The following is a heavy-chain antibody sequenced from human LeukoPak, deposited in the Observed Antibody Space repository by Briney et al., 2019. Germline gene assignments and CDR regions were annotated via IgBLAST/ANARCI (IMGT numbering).Heavy chain of an antibody. J-gene: IGHJ3*02. Sequence: GESLKISCKGSGYSFTSYWIGWVRQMPGKGLEWMGIIYPGDSDTRYSPSFQGQVTISADKSISTAYLQWSSLKASDTAMYYCAGIRGGPSYGYGGFAFDIWGQGTMVTVSS. D-gene: IGHD5-18*01. V-gene: IGHV5-51*01. CDR1: GYSFTSYW. CDR3: AGIRGGPSYGYGGFAFDI. CDR2: IYPGDSDT.